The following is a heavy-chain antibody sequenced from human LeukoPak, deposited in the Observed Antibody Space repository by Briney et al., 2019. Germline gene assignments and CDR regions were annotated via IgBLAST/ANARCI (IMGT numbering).Heavy chain of an antibody. CDR2: IYHSGST. V-gene: IGHV4-30-2*01. CDR3: ARGLRPYSSSWPDAFDI. D-gene: IGHD6-13*01. Sequence: SETLSLTCAVSGGSISSGGYSWSWIRQPPGKGLEWIGYIYHSGSTYYNPSLKSRVTISVDRSKNQFSLKLSSVTAADTAVYYCARGLRPYSSSWPDAFDIWGQGTMVTVSS. J-gene: IGHJ3*02. CDR1: GGSISSGGYS.